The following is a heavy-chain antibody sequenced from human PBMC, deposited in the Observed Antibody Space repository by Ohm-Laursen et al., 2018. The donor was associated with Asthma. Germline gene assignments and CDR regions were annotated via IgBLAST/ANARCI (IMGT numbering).Heavy chain of an antibody. J-gene: IGHJ6*02. Sequence: SLRLSCAASGFTFSGSAMHWVRQASGKGLEWVGRIRSKANGYATAYAASVKGRFTISRDDSKNTAYLQMNSLKTEDTAVYYCTSRRAGCSGGSCYSVPDSYYYYGMDVWGQGTTVTVSS. D-gene: IGHD2-15*01. CDR2: IRSKANGYAT. CDR3: TSRRAGCSGGSCYSVPDSYYYYGMDV. CDR1: GFTFSGSA. V-gene: IGHV3-73*01.